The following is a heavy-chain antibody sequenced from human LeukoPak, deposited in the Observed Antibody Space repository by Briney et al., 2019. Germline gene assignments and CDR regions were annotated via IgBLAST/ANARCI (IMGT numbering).Heavy chain of an antibody. D-gene: IGHD2-2*01. J-gene: IGHJ4*02. CDR1: GFSIADYW. Sequence: GGSLRLSCAASGFSIADYWMHWVRQTPGEGLVWVSHNSPDGNSVGYADSVRGRFTISRDNAKNTLYLQMNSLRADDTAVYYCARDDVGPTAFDFWGQGTLVTVSS. CDR2: NSPDGNSV. V-gene: IGHV3-74*01. CDR3: ARDDVGPTAFDF.